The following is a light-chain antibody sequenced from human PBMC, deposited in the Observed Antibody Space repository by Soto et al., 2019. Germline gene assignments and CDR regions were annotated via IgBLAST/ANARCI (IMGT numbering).Light chain of an antibody. CDR2: SNN. V-gene: IGLV1-44*01. CDR3: AAWDDSLYGRV. Sequence: QSVLTQPPSASGTPGQRVTISCSGSRSNIGSNPVNWYQQLPATAPKLLIDSNNQRPSGVPDRFSGSRSGTSASLAISGLQSEDEADYYCAAWDDSLYGRVFGTGTKLTVL. J-gene: IGLJ1*01. CDR1: RSNIGSNP.